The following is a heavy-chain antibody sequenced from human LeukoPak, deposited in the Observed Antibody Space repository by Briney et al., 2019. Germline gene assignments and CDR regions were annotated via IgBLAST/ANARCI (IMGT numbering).Heavy chain of an antibody. CDR1: GGSISRGGYY. V-gene: IGHV4-30-2*01. CDR2: IYHSGST. D-gene: IGHD3-16*01. J-gene: IGHJ4*02. Sequence: PSETLSLTCTVSGGSISRGGYYWSWIRQPPGKGLEWIGYIYHSGSTYYNPSLKSRVTISVDRSKNQFSLKLSSVTAADTAVYYCARVPKGGHFDYWGQGTLVTVSS. CDR3: ARVPKGGHFDY.